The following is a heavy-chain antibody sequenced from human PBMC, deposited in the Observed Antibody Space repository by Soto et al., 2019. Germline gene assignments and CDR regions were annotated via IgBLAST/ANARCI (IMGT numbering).Heavy chain of an antibody. CDR3: ARSKEVAGTLDY. CDR2: INAGNGNT. V-gene: IGHV1-3*01. Sequence: QVQLVQSGAEVKKPGASVKVSCKASGYTFTSYAMHWVRQAPGQRLGWMGRINAGNGNTKYSQKFQGRDTITRDTSASTAYMELSSLRSEDTAVYYCARSKEVAGTLDYWGQGTLVTVSS. J-gene: IGHJ4*02. D-gene: IGHD6-19*01. CDR1: GYTFTSYA.